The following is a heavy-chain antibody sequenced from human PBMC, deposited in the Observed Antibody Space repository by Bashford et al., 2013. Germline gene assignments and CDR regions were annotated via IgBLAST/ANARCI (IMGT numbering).Heavy chain of an antibody. V-gene: IGHV1-2*04. D-gene: IGHD3-22*01. CDR3: ARGRTPYYYDSSAIQ. J-gene: IGHJ4*02. CDR1: GYTFTGYY. CDR2: INPNSGGT. Sequence: VASVKVSCKASGYTFTGYYMHWVRQAPGQGLEWMGWINPNSGGTNYAQKFQGWVTMTRDTSISTAYMELSRLRSDDTAVYYCARGRTPYYYDSSAIQWGQGTLVTVSS.